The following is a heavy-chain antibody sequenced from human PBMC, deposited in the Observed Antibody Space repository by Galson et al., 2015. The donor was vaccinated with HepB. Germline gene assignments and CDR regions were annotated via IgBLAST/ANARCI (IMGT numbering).Heavy chain of an antibody. V-gene: IGHV3-33*08. Sequence: SLRLSCAASGFTFSSYGMHWVRQAPGKGLEWVAVIWYDGSNKYYADSVKGRFTISRDNSKNTLYLQMNSLRAEDTAVYYCARDPDNYYDSSGSYPYDYWGQGTLVTVSS. CDR2: IWYDGSNK. D-gene: IGHD3-22*01. J-gene: IGHJ4*02. CDR1: GFTFSSYG. CDR3: ARDPDNYYDSSGSYPYDY.